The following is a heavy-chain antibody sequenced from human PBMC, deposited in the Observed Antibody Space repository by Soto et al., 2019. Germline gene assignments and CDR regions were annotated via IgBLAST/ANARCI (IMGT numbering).Heavy chain of an antibody. J-gene: IGHJ6*02. CDR2: SFHSGST. Sequence: SETLSLTCAVSGGSISSGGYFWSWVRQPPGKDLEWIGYSFHSGSTSYNPPLKSRVIISVDRSKNQFSLKLSSVTTADTAVYYCARGDAGYYGMDVWGQGTTVTVSS. CDR3: ARGDAGYYGMDV. CDR1: GGSISSGGYF. V-gene: IGHV4-30-2*01.